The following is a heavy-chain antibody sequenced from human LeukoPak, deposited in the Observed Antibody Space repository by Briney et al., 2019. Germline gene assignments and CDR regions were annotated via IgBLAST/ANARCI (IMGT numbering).Heavy chain of an antibody. CDR2: ISGYSGKT. CDR1: GYRFTTHG. V-gene: IGHV1-18*01. CDR3: ARGYCSSTSCEY. J-gene: IGHJ4*02. Sequence: ASVKVSCKASGYRFTTHGISWVRQAPGQGLEWLGWISGYSGKTNSAQNLQGRVTMTTDTSTSTAYMELRSLRSDDTAVYYCARGYCSSTSCEYWGQGTLVTVSS. D-gene: IGHD2-2*01.